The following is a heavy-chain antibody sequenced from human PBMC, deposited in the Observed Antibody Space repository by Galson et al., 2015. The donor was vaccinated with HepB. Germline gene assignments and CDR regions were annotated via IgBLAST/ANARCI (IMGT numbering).Heavy chain of an antibody. CDR1: GYTFTSYY. V-gene: IGHV1-46*04. Sequence: SVKVSCKASGYTFTSYYMHWVRQAPGQGLEWMGIINPSGGSTSYAQKLQGRVTMTRDTSTSTVYMELSSLRSEDTAVYYCASSYYYDSSGYFGAFDIWGQGTMVTVSS. D-gene: IGHD3-22*01. J-gene: IGHJ3*02. CDR2: INPSGGST. CDR3: ASSYYYDSSGYFGAFDI.